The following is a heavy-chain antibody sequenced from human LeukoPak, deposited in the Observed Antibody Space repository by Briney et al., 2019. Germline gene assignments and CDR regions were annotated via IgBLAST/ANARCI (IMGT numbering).Heavy chain of an antibody. V-gene: IGHV3-7*01. J-gene: IGHJ4*02. CDR1: GFTFRNYA. Sequence: PSGGSLRLSCAASGFTFRNYAMNWVRQAPGKGLEWVANIKQDGSEKYYVDSVKGRFAISRDNAKNSLYLQMNSLRAEDTAVYYCARDGWSPDYWGQGTLVTVSS. CDR3: ARDGWSPDY. CDR2: IKQDGSEK.